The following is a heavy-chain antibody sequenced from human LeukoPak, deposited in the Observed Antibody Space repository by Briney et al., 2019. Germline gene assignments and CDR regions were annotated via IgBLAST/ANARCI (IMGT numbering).Heavy chain of an antibody. V-gene: IGHV3-48*04. Sequence: GGSLRLSCAASGFTFSSYSMNWVRQAPGKGLEWVSYISSSSSTIYYADSVKGRFTISRDNAKNSLYLQMNSLRAEDTAVYYCAREEIAAAGEPFDYWGQGTLVTVSS. D-gene: IGHD6-13*01. J-gene: IGHJ4*02. CDR3: AREEIAAAGEPFDY. CDR1: GFTFSSYS. CDR2: ISSSSSTI.